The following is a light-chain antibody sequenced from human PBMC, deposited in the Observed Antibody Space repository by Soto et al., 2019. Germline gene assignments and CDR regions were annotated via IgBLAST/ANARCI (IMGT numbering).Light chain of an antibody. J-gene: IGKJ4*01. CDR2: RTS. CDR1: QSFSSSY. V-gene: IGKV3-20*01. Sequence: EIVLTQSPGTLSLSPGERATLSCRASQSFSSSYLAWYQQKPGQAPRLLIYRTSNRATGIPDRFSGSGSGTDFTLTISRLEPEAFAVYYCHQWNTFGGGTKVEIK. CDR3: HQWNT.